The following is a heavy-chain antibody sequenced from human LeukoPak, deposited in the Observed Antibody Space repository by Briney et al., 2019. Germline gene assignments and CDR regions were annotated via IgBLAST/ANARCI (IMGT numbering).Heavy chain of an antibody. CDR2: IYYSGST. V-gene: IGHV4-59*01. Sequence: SETLSLTCTVSGGSISSYYWSWIRQPPGKGLEWIGYIYYSGSTNYNPSLKSRVTISVDTSKNQFSLKLSSVTAADTAVYYCARYDSSGYIGVWGQGTLVTVSS. CDR1: GGSISSYY. J-gene: IGHJ4*02. CDR3: ARYDSSGYIGV. D-gene: IGHD3-22*01.